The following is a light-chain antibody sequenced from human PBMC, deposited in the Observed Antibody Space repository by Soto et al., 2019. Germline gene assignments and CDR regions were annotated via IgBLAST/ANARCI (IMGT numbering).Light chain of an antibody. CDR3: QQSYSTPLI. V-gene: IGKV1-39*01. CDR1: QSISSS. CDR2: AAS. J-gene: IGKJ4*01. Sequence: DIQMTQSPSSLSASVGDRVTITCRASQSISSSLNWYQQKPGKAPKFLIYAASTLQSGVPSRFSGRGSGTDFTLTISSLQPEDFATYYCQQSYSTPLIFGGGTKVEIK.